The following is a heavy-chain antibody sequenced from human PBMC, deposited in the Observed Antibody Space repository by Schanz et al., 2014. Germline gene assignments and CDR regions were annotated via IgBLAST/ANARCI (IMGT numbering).Heavy chain of an antibody. CDR1: GITLSGYG. D-gene: IGHD3-3*01. V-gene: IGHV3-30*03. Sequence: VQLLESGGGLVQPGGSLRLSCAVSGITLSGYGLHWVRQAPGKGLEWVGFISFDGRNTGYAHSVKGRFTISRDNSKNALYLQMDSLRAEDTAVYYCARGVRIDYWGQGTLVTVSS. J-gene: IGHJ4*02. CDR2: ISFDGRNT. CDR3: ARGVRIDY.